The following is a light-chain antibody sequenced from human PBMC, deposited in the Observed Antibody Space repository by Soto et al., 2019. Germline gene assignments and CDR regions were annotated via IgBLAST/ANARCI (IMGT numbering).Light chain of an antibody. V-gene: IGKV1-33*01. J-gene: IGKJ4*01. CDR2: DAS. CDR3: QQYDNLST. CDR1: QDISNY. Sequence: DIQMTQSPSSLSASVGDRVTITCQASQDISNYLNWYQQKPGKAPKLLIYDASNLETGVPSRFSGSGSGTDFTFTIRSMQPEDIAAYYCQQYDNLSTFGGGTKVEIK.